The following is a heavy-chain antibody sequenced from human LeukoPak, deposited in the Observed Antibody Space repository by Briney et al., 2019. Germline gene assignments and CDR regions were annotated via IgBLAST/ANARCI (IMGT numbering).Heavy chain of an antibody. V-gene: IGHV1-24*01. CDR1: GHSLTELC. D-gene: IGHD3-9*01. Sequence: ASVTVSYKVSGHSLTELCMHWVRQTPGKGREWMGGFDPEDGETIYAQKFQGRVTMTEDTSTDTAYMELRSLRSEDTAVYFCTAYVLSGYHDPTPLFDNWGQGTLVTVSS. CDR2: FDPEDGET. J-gene: IGHJ4*02. CDR3: TAYVLSGYHDPTPLFDN.